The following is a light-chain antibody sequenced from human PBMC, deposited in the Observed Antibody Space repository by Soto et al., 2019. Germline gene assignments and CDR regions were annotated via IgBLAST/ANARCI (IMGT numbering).Light chain of an antibody. J-gene: IGKJ2*01. Sequence: EIVMTQSPATLSVSPGERTTLSCRASQSVSRNLAWYQQKPGQAPRLLMYEASTRATGIPARFSGSVSGTEFTLTISSLHSEDFAVYSCQQYHFSPYTFGQGTKLEI. CDR1: QSVSRN. V-gene: IGKV3-15*01. CDR2: EAS. CDR3: QQYHFSPYT.